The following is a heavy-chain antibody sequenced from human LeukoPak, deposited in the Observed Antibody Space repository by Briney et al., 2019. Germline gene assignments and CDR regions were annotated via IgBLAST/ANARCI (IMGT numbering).Heavy chain of an antibody. CDR2: ISGSGGST. Sequence: GGSLRLSCAASGLTFSSYAMSWVRQAPGKGLEWVSAISGSGGSTYYADSVKGRFTISRDNSKNTLYLQMNSLRAEDTAVYYCAKDRTLIQLWLGYYFDYWGQGTLVTVSS. V-gene: IGHV3-23*01. CDR1: GLTFSSYA. CDR3: AKDRTLIQLWLGYYFDY. D-gene: IGHD5-18*01. J-gene: IGHJ4*02.